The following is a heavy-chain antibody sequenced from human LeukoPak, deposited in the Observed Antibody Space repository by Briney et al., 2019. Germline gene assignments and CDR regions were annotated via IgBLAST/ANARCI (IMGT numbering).Heavy chain of an antibody. V-gene: IGHV4-30-2*01. CDR3: ARLVAATGNFDY. CDR1: GGSISSGGYS. J-gene: IGHJ4*02. D-gene: IGHD6-13*01. Sequence: PSETLSLTCAVSGGSISSGGYSWSCIRQPPGKGLEWIGYIYHSGSTYYNPSLKSRVTISVDRSKNQFSLKLSSVTAADTAVYYCARLVAATGNFDYWGQGTLVTVSS. CDR2: IYHSGST.